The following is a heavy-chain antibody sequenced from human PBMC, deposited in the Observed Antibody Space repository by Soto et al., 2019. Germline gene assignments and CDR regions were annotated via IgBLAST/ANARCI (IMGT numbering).Heavy chain of an antibody. CDR2: ISSSSYI. J-gene: IGHJ6*02. D-gene: IGHD6-13*01. CDR1: GFTFSSYS. Sequence: GGSLRLSCAASGFTFSSYSMNWVRQAPGKGLEWVSSISSSSYIYYADSVKGRFTISRDNAKNSLFLQMNSLRAEDTAVYYCARDRLEADGTPSYYYYYGMDVWGQGTTVTVS. V-gene: IGHV3-21*04. CDR3: ARDRLEADGTPSYYYYYGMDV.